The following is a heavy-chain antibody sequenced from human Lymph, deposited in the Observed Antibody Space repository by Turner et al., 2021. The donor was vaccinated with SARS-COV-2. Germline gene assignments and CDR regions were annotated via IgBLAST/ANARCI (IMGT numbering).Heavy chain of an antibody. V-gene: IGHV3-23*01. CDR2: IRGSGAST. Sequence: EVQLLESGGGLVQPGGSLRLSCAASGFTFSSYTMSWVRQAPGKGLEWVSAIRGSGASTYYADSVKGRFTISRDNSKNTLYLQMNSLRVEDTAVYYCAKDGYDGIYCGGGSCYSGWFDPWGQGTLVTVSS. CDR3: AKDGYDGIYCGGGSCYSGWFDP. D-gene: IGHD2-15*01. J-gene: IGHJ5*02. CDR1: GFTFSSYT.